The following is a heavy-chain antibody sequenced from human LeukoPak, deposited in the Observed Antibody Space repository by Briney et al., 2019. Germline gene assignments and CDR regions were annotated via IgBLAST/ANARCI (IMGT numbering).Heavy chain of an antibody. CDR3: ARKGHDAFDI. CDR2: IYYSGSN. V-gene: IGHV4-39*01. CDR1: GGSISSSSYY. Sequence: SETLSLTCTVSGGSISSSSYYWGWIRQPPGKGLERIGNIYYSGSNYYNPSLKSRVTISVDTSRNQFSLKLSSLTAADTAVYYCARKGHDAFDIWGQGTVITVSS. J-gene: IGHJ3*02.